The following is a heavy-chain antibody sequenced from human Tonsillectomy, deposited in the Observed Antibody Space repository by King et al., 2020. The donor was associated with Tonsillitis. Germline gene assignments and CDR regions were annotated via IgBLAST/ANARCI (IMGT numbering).Heavy chain of an antibody. V-gene: IGHV1-46*01. Sequence: LQLVQSGAEVKKPGASVKVSCKASGYTFTSYYMHWVRQAPGQGLEWMGILSPSGGSTSYAQKFQGRVTMTRDTSTSTVYMELSSLRSEDTAVYYCARDRGTWGVIVYYFDYWGQGTLVTVSS. CDR1: GYTFTSYY. CDR2: LSPSGGST. J-gene: IGHJ4*02. CDR3: ARDRGTWGVIVYYFDY. D-gene: IGHD3-16*02.